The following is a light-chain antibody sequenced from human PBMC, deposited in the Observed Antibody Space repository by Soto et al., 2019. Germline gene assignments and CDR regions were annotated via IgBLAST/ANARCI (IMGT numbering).Light chain of an antibody. CDR2: AVS. CDR1: EGLVYGDGNTY. CDR3: QQSSSFPLT. J-gene: IGKJ3*01. Sequence: DVVLTQSPLFLSATLGQPASISCRSSEGLVYGDGNTYLSWFQRRPGHAPRRLIYAVSDRDSGVPDRFSGSGSGTDFTLTISSLQPEDFAAYYCQQSSSFPLTFGPGTKVDIK. V-gene: IGKV2-30*01.